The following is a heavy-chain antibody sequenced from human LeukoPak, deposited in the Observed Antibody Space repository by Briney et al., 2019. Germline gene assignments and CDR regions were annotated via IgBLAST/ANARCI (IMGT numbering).Heavy chain of an antibody. CDR3: ARTTVTVRPFDY. J-gene: IGHJ4*02. CDR1: GYTFTRYY. CDR2: INPNSGGT. V-gene: IGHV1-2*02. Sequence: GASVKVSCKASGYTFTRYYMHWVRQAPGQGLEWMGWINPNSGGTNYAQKFQARVTMTRDTSISTAYMELSRLRSDDTAVYYCARTTVTVRPFDYWGQGTLVTVSS. D-gene: IGHD4-17*01.